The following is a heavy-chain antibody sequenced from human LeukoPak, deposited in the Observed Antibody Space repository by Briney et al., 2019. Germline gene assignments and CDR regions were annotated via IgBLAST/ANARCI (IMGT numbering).Heavy chain of an antibody. J-gene: IGHJ4*02. CDR2: ISYDGSNK. D-gene: IGHD5-12*01. Sequence: GRSLRLSCAASGFTFSSYGMHWVRQAPGKGLEWVAVISYDGSNKYYADSVKGRFTISRDNSKNTLYLQMNSLRAEDTAVYYCARGHSGYDWSFDYWGQGTLVTVSS. V-gene: IGHV3-30*03. CDR1: GFTFSSYG. CDR3: ARGHSGYDWSFDY.